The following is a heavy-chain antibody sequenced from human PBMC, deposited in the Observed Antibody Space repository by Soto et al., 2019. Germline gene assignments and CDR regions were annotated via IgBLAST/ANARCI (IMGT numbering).Heavy chain of an antibody. Sequence: SVKVSCKASGGTFSSYAISWARQAPGQGLEWMGGIIPIFGTANYAQKFQGRVTITADESTSTAYMELSSLRSEDTAVYYCARDPPSVGWFDPWGQGTLVTVSS. CDR1: GGTFSSYA. D-gene: IGHD2-15*01. J-gene: IGHJ5*02. CDR2: IIPIFGTA. CDR3: ARDPPSVGWFDP. V-gene: IGHV1-69*13.